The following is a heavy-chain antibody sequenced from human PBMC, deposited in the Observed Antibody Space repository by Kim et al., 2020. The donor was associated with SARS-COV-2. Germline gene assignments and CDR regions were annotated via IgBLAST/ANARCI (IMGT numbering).Heavy chain of an antibody. D-gene: IGHD7-27*01. CDR1: GGSFSGFY. J-gene: IGHJ6*02. CDR3: ARGRAGVVLAPILGNGPHYDYFISDV. CDR2: INHRGSI. Sequence: SETLSLTSAVYGGSFSGFYWSWIRQAPGKGLEWIGEINHRGSINYNPSFKSRVTISIDTFKNQFSLKMTSVKVADTGFYYCARGRAGVVLAPILGNGPHYDYFISDVWGHETTVTVSS. V-gene: IGHV4-34*01.